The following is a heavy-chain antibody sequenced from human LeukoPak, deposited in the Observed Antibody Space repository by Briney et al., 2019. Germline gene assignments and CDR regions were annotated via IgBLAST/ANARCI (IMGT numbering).Heavy chain of an antibody. D-gene: IGHD6-13*01. V-gene: IGHV1-46*01. Sequence: ASVKVSCKASGYTFTSYYMHWVRQAPGQGLEWMGIINPSGGSTSYAQKFQGRVTISVDTSKNQFSLKLTSMTAADTAMYYCATARTKGSSWSRFDYWGQGTLVTVSS. CDR2: INPSGGST. J-gene: IGHJ4*02. CDR1: GYTFTSYY. CDR3: ATARTKGSSWSRFDY.